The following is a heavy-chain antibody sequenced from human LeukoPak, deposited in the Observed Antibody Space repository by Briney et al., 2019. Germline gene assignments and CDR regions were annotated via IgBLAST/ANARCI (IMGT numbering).Heavy chain of an antibody. CDR1: GFTFSDYY. D-gene: IGHD1-26*01. CDR2: LSSSGSTI. Sequence: PGGSLRLSCAAAGFTFSDYYMSWIRQAPGKGLEWVSYLSSSGSTIYYADSVKGRFTISRDNAKNSLYLQMNSLRAEDTAVYYCARDAVEWELTNNWFDPWGQGTLVTVSS. J-gene: IGHJ5*02. CDR3: ARDAVEWELTNNWFDP. V-gene: IGHV3-11*04.